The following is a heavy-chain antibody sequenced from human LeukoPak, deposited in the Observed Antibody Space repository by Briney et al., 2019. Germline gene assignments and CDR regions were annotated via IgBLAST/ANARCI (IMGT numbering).Heavy chain of an antibody. V-gene: IGHV3-20*04. CDR3: ARDERGGSQTRGAFDI. CDR1: GFTFDDYD. CDR2: INWNGRST. J-gene: IGHJ3*02. D-gene: IGHD3-16*01. Sequence: PGGSLRLSCAASGFTFDDYDLNWVRQAPGKGLEWVSGINWNGRSTGYADSVKGRFTISRDNAKNSLYLQMNSLRAEEDTAFYYCARDERGGSQTRGAFDIWGQGTVVTVSS.